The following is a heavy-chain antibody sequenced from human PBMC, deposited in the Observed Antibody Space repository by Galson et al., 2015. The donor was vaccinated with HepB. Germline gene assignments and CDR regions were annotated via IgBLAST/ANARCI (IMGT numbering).Heavy chain of an antibody. CDR2: IRSKANSYAT. CDR1: GFTFSGSA. J-gene: IGHJ3*02. Sequence: SLRLSCAASGFTFSGSAMHWVRQASGKGLEWVGRIRSKANSYATAYAASVKGRFTISRDDSKNTAYLQMNSLKTEDTAVYYCTSVYDYVWGSYPAPHAFDIWGQGTMVTVSS. D-gene: IGHD3-16*02. CDR3: TSVYDYVWGSYPAPHAFDI. V-gene: IGHV3-73*01.